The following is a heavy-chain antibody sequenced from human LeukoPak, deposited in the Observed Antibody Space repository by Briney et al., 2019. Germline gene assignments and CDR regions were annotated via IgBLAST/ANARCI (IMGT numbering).Heavy chain of an antibody. Sequence: PSETLSLTCTLSGGSISNFYWSWIRQSPEKGLEWVGQIHYSGSTTYNPSLESRITISVDTSENQFSLKLSSVTAADTAIYYCARRGSHYYYYMDVWGKGTTVTVYS. CDR3: ARRGSHYYYYMDV. CDR1: GGSISNFY. J-gene: IGHJ6*03. CDR2: IHYSGST. V-gene: IGHV4-59*08. D-gene: IGHD6-6*01.